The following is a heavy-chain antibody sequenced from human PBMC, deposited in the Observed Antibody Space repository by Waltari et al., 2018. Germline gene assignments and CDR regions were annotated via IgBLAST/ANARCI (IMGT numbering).Heavy chain of an antibody. D-gene: IGHD6-13*01. CDR2: IYYSGCT. J-gene: IGHJ4*02. CDR1: GGSISSSSYY. V-gene: IGHV4-39*01. Sequence: QLQLQESGSGLVKPSETLSLTCTVSGGSISSSSYYWDWIRQRPGKGREWIGTIYYSGCTYYNPPRNSRLTISVDTSKNQFSLRLSSVTAADTAVYYCARTPDSRGYDYWGQGILVTVSS. CDR3: ARTPDSRGYDY.